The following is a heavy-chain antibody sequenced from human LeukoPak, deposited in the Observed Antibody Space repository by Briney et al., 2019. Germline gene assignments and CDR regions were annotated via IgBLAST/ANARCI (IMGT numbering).Heavy chain of an antibody. CDR3: ARQVGGYYSTRGFDP. J-gene: IGHJ5*02. D-gene: IGHD3-22*01. Sequence: SETLSLTCMVSGFSISSYYWSWIRQPPGKGLEGIWDIYTSGSTNYNPSLKSRVTISVDTSKNQFSLKLSSVTAADTAVYYCARQVGGYYSTRGFDPWGQGTLVTVSS. CDR2: IYTSGST. CDR1: GFSISSYY. V-gene: IGHV4-4*09.